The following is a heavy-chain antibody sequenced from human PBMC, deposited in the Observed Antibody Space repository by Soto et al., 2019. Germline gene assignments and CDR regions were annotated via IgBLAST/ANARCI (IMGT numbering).Heavy chain of an antibody. V-gene: IGHV1-2*04. D-gene: IGHD3-3*01. CDR1: GYIFSTSG. J-gene: IGHJ6*02. Sequence: AASVKVSCKTFGYIFSTSGMTWVRQAPGQGLEWMGWINPNSGGTNYAQKFQGWVTMTRDTSISTAYMELSRLRSDDTAVYYCARDNYDFWSGYNSGYYYYGMDVWGQGTTVTVSS. CDR3: ARDNYDFWSGYNSGYYYYGMDV. CDR2: INPNSGGT.